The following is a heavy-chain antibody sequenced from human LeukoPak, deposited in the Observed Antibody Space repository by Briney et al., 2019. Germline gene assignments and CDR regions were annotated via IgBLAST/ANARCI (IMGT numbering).Heavy chain of an antibody. V-gene: IGHV4-59*08. Sequence: SETLSLTCTVSGGSISSYYWSWIRQPPGKGLEWIGYIYYSGSTNYNPSLKSRVTISVDTSKNQFSLKLSSVTAADTAVYYCASSVYCSSTSCPDEGYYYMDVWGKGATVTVSS. J-gene: IGHJ6*03. D-gene: IGHD2-2*01. CDR2: IYYSGST. CDR3: ASSVYCSSTSCPDEGYYYMDV. CDR1: GGSISSYY.